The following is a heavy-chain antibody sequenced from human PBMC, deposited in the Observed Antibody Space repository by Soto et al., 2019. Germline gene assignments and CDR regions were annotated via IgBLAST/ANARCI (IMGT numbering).Heavy chain of an antibody. V-gene: IGHV5-51*01. CDR3: ARLDDFGYTIDY. D-gene: IGHD3-3*01. CDR1: GYSFTSHW. CDR2: IYPGDSDT. J-gene: IGHJ4*02. Sequence: GESLKISCNGSGYSFTSHWSAWVRQMPGKGLEWMGIIYPGDSDTRYSPSFEGQVTMSGDKSISTAYVQWDSLKASDTAMYYCARLDDFGYTIDYWGQGSLVTVSS.